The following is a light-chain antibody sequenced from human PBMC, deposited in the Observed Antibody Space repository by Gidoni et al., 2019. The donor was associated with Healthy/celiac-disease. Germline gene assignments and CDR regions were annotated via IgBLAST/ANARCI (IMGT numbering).Light chain of an antibody. J-gene: IGKJ1*01. CDR3: EQYYSTPPT. V-gene: IGKV4-1*01. Sequence: DIVMTQAPDSLAVSRGERATINCQSSQSVLYSSNNKNYLAWYPQKPGQPPKLLIYWASTRESGVPDRFSGRGSGTAFTLTISSLQAEDVAVYYCEQYYSTPPTFGQGTKVEIK. CDR2: WAS. CDR1: QSVLYSSNNKNY.